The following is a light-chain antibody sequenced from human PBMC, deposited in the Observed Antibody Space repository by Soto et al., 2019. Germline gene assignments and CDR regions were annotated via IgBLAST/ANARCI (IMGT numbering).Light chain of an antibody. Sequence: EVVLTQSPGTLSLSPGERGTLSCRASQSVSGKLAWYQHKPGQAPRLLISGASSRATGIPDRFSGSGSGTDFTLTISRLEPEDFALYFCQQYGTSPITFGPGTRLEIK. CDR2: GAS. J-gene: IGKJ5*01. CDR1: QSVSGK. CDR3: QQYGTSPIT. V-gene: IGKV3-20*01.